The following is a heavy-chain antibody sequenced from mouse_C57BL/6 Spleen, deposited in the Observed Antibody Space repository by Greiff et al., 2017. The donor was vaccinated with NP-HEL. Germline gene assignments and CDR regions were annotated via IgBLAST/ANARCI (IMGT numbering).Heavy chain of an antibody. J-gene: IGHJ3*01. CDR2: IDPETGGT. D-gene: IGHD3-3*01. CDR1: GYTFTDYE. Sequence: VQLQQSGAELVRPGASVTLSCKASGYTFTDYEMHWVKQTPVHGLEWIGAIDPETGGTAYNQKFKGKAILTADKSSSTAYMELRSLTSEDSAVYYCTRGDSGTGFAYWGQGTLVTVSA. V-gene: IGHV1-15*01. CDR3: TRGDSGTGFAY.